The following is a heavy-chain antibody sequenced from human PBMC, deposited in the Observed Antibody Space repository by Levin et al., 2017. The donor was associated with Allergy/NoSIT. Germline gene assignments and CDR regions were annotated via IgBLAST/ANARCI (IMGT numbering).Heavy chain of an antibody. CDR2: INSDGSST. CDR3: ARGPRYYDFWSGPDSYMDV. J-gene: IGHJ6*03. CDR1: GFTFISYW. Sequence: GGSLRLSCAASGFTFISYWMHWVRQAPGKGLVWVSRINSDGSSTTYADSVKGRFTISRDNAKNTLYLQMNSLRAEDTAVYYCARGPRYYDFWSGPDSYMDVWGKGTTVTVSS. D-gene: IGHD3-3*01. V-gene: IGHV3-74*01.